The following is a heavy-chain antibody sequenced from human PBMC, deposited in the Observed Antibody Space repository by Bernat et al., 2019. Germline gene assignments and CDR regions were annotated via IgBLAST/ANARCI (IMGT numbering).Heavy chain of an antibody. V-gene: IGHV2-5*02. CDR3: AHSLVGATLADGFDI. CDR1: GFSLSTSGVG. J-gene: IGHJ3*02. Sequence: QITLKESGPTLVKPTQTLTLTCTFSGFSLSTSGVGVGWIRQPPGKALEWLALIYWDDDKRYSPSLKSRLTITKDTSKNQVVLTMNNMDPVDTAAYSCAHSLVGATLADGFDIRGQGPMLTVSS. CDR2: IYWDDDK. D-gene: IGHD1-26*01.